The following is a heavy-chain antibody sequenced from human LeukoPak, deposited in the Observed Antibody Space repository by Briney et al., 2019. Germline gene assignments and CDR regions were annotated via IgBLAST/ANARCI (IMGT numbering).Heavy chain of an antibody. J-gene: IGHJ4*02. V-gene: IGHV3-23*01. CDR2: ISGSGDNT. CDR1: GFTFSSYG. CDR3: VKVMSRSYDD. Sequence: GGSLRLSCVASGFTFSSYGMSWVRQTPGKGLEWVSGISGSGDNTYYAEFVQGRFTVSRDNSKNTLILQMNSPRAEDTAVYYCVKVMSRSYDDWGQGTLVTVSS. D-gene: IGHD3-10*01.